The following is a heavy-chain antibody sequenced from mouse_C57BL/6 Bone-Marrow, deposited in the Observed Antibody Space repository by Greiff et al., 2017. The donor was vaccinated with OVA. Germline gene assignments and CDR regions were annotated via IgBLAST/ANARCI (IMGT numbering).Heavy chain of an antibody. D-gene: IGHD1-1*01. Sequence: VQLQQSGAELARPGASVKLSCKASGYTFTSYGISWVKQRTGQGLEWIGEIYPRSGNTYYNEKFKGKATLTADKSSSTAYMELRSLTSEDSAVYFCARFYYYGSLAYWGQGTLVTVSA. J-gene: IGHJ3*01. CDR1: GYTFTSYG. CDR3: ARFYYYGSLAY. CDR2: IYPRSGNT. V-gene: IGHV1-81*01.